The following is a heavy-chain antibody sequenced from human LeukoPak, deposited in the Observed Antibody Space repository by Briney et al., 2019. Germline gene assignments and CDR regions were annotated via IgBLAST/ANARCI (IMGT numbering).Heavy chain of an antibody. CDR3: ARGRGWGILDS. CDR1: GYTLTELS. D-gene: IGHD6-19*01. CDR2: FDPEDGET. V-gene: IGHV1-24*01. Sequence: GASVKVSCKVSGYTLTELSMHWVRQAPGKGLEWMGGFDPEDGETIYAQKFQGRVTMTTNTSIDTAYMELSSLTFDDTAIYYCARGRGWGILDSWGQGHLVTVSS. J-gene: IGHJ4*02.